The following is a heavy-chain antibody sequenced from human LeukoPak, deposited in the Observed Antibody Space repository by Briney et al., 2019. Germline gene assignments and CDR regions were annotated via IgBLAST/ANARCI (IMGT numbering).Heavy chain of an antibody. Sequence: SGGSLRLSCAASGFTFSSYAMHWVRQAPGKGLEWVAVISYDGSNKYYADSEKGRFTISRDNSKNTLYLQMNSLRAEDTAVYYCARDPLGTRPGFDYWGQGTLVIVSS. CDR3: ARDPLGTRPGFDY. CDR2: ISYDGSNK. D-gene: IGHD1-1*01. V-gene: IGHV3-30*04. J-gene: IGHJ4*02. CDR1: GFTFSSYA.